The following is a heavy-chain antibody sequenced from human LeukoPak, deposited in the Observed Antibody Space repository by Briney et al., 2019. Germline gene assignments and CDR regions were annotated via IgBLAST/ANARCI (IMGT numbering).Heavy chain of an antibody. J-gene: IGHJ4*02. Sequence: GGSLRLSCAASGFTFSSYWMHWVRQAPGKGLVWVSRINSDGSSTSYADSVKGRFTISRDNAKNTLYLQTNSLRAEDTAVYYCARDVAAAGLDYWGQGTLVTVSS. CDR1: GFTFSSYW. CDR3: ARDVAAAGLDY. V-gene: IGHV3-74*01. CDR2: INSDGSST. D-gene: IGHD6-13*01.